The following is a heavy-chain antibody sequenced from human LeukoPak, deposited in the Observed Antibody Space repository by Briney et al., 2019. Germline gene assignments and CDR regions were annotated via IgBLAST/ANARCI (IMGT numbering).Heavy chain of an antibody. Sequence: HVASVKVSCKASGYTFTSYGISWVRQAPGQGLEWMGWISAYNGNTNYAQKLQGRVTMTTDTSTSTAYMELRSLRSDDTAVYYCARDFCSSTSCPWGYYYGMDVWGQGTTVTVSS. CDR1: GYTFTSYG. V-gene: IGHV1-18*01. CDR2: ISAYNGNT. D-gene: IGHD2-2*01. CDR3: ARDFCSSTSCPWGYYYGMDV. J-gene: IGHJ6*02.